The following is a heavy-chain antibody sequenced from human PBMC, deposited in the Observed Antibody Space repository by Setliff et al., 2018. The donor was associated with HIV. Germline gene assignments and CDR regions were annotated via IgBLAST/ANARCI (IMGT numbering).Heavy chain of an antibody. D-gene: IGHD3-16*01. Sequence: ASVKVSCKASGYSFTKYEINWVRQAPGQGLEWLGWVSPSIGNSDFAQKFKGRISLTTDTSIRTAYMELRGLKSDDTAVYFCARGREERNMITGALDVWGQGSLVTVSS. CDR1: GYSFTKYE. V-gene: IGHV1-8*01. CDR3: ARGREERNMITGALDV. CDR2: VSPSIGNS. J-gene: IGHJ3*01.